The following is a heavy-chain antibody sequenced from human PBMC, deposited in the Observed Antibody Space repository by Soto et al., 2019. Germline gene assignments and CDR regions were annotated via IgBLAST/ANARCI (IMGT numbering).Heavy chain of an antibody. J-gene: IGHJ5*02. CDR2: INHSGST. V-gene: IGHV4-34*01. CDR3: ARVYTGSWFDP. Sequence: SETLSLTCAVYGGSFSGYYWSWIRQPPGKGLEWIGEINHSGSTNYNPSLKSRVTISVDTSKNQFSLKLSSVTAADTAVYYCARVYTGSWFDPWGQGTLVTVSS. D-gene: IGHD3-10*01. CDR1: GGSFSGYY.